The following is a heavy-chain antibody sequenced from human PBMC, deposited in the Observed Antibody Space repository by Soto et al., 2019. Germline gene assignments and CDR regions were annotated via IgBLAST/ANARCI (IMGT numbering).Heavy chain of an antibody. CDR3: ARALGGTGRFYYYGMDV. CDR1: VGSFIGYY. J-gene: IGHJ6*02. V-gene: IGHV4-34*01. CDR2: VNDSGST. Sequence: SETLSLTCAVYVGSFIGYYWIWIRQPPGKGLEWIGEVNDSGSTNCNPSLKSRVTISKVTSKNQFSLKLSSVTAADTAVYYCARALGGTGRFYYYGMDVWGQGTTVTVSS. D-gene: IGHD3-16*01.